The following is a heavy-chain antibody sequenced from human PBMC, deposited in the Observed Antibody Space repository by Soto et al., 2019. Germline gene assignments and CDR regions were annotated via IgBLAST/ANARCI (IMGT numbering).Heavy chain of an antibody. CDR2: ISYDGSNK. CDR1: GFTFSSYG. V-gene: IGHV3-30*18. CDR3: AKLLVGDYVADH. Sequence: QVQLVESGGGVVQPGRSLRLSCAASGFTFSSYGMHWVRQAPGKGLEWVAVISYDGSNKYYADSVKGRFTISRDNSKNTLYLQMNSLRAEDTAVYYCAKLLVGDYVADHWGQGTLVTVSS. D-gene: IGHD4-17*01. J-gene: IGHJ4*02.